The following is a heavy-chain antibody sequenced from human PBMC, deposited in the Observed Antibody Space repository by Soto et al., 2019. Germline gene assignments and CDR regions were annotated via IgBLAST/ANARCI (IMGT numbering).Heavy chain of an antibody. Sequence: TLSLTCAVSGDTISTGGYSWAWIRQPPGKPLEWIGHTYHSGNPYYNPSLKSRVTISVDTSKNQLSLKLSSVTAADTAVYYCARGRGWGYFDWRKNWFDPWGQGTLVTVSS. CDR2: TYHSGNP. J-gene: IGHJ5*02. CDR1: GDTISTGGYS. V-gene: IGHV4-30-2*01. CDR3: ARGRGWGYFDWRKNWFDP. D-gene: IGHD3-9*01.